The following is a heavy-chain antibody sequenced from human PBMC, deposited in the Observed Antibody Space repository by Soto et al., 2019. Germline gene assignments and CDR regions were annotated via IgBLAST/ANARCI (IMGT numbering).Heavy chain of an antibody. J-gene: IGHJ4*02. CDR3: ARELYSCGGDCPYYMDY. D-gene: IGHD2-21*02. CDR2: ISLYHHST. CDR1: GYPFTDYF. Sequence: QAQLVQSGAEVKKPGASVRVSCKTSGYPFTDYFIHWERQAPGQGLEWMGIISLYHHSTSYAQKFQGRLTVTADTSTTTVYMDLSSLTSEDSAVYWCARELYSCGGDCPYYMDYWGQGTLVTVSS. V-gene: IGHV1-46*01.